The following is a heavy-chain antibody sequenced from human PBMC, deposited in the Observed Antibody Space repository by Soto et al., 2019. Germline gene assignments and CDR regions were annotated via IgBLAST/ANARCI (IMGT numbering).Heavy chain of an antibody. CDR3: ARQPQDYTSSWYRGLTVFDV. CDR2: IYYSGST. D-gene: IGHD6-13*01. CDR1: GGSISGSSYY. V-gene: IGHV4-39*01. J-gene: IGHJ3*01. Sequence: SETLSLTCTVSGGSISGSSYYWGCIRQPPGKGLEWIGSIYYSGSTYYNPSLKSRVTISVDTSKNQFSLKLSSVTAADTAVYYCARQPQDYTSSWYRGLTVFDVWGQGTMVTVSS.